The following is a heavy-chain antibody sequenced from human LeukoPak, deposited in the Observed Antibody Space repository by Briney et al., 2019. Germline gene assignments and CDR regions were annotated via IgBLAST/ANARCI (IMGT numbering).Heavy chain of an antibody. CDR3: ARGSCSSTSCYAYYMDV. CDR2: INPNSGGT. CDR1: GYTFTGYY. V-gene: IGHV1-2*02. Sequence: ASVKVSCKASGYTFTGYYMHWVRQAPGQGLEWMGWINPNSGGTNYAQKFQGRVTMTRDPSISTAYMELSRLRSDDTAVYYCARGSCSSTSCYAYYMDVWGKGTTVTVSS. J-gene: IGHJ6*03. D-gene: IGHD2-2*01.